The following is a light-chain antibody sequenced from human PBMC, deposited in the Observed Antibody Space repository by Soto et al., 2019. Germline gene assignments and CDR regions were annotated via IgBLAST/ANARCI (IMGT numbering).Light chain of an antibody. V-gene: IGKV3-11*01. CDR3: QERVTWPLT. CDR1: QSVSSY. CDR2: DAS. J-gene: IGKJ4*01. Sequence: EIVLTQSPATLSLSPGERATLSCRASQSVSSYLVWYQQRPGQAPRLLIDDASNRATGIPARFSGSGSGTDFTLTITSLEPEDFAVYYCQERVTWPLTFGGGTKGDIK.